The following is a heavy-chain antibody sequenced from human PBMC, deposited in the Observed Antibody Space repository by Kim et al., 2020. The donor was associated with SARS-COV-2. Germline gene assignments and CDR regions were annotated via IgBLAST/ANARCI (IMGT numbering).Heavy chain of an antibody. CDR2: IFANGIT. J-gene: IGHJ2*01. Sequence: SETLSLTCTVSGDSLTNYYWGWIRQPPGKGLEWIGHIFANGITNYSPSLESRVTLLVDTSQNQFSLNFNSVSAADTAVYYYARGKSWYFDVWGRGSLVSVSS. CDR1: GDSLTNYY. CDR3: ARGKSWYFDV. V-gene: IGHV4-59*01.